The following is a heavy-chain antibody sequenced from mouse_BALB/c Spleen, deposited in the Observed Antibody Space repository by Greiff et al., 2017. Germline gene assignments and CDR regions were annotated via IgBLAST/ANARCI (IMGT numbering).Heavy chain of an antibody. CDR2: ISSGSSTI. CDR1: GFTFSSFG. J-gene: IGHJ2*01. CDR3: ARRVPEGNFLDY. V-gene: IGHV5-17*02. D-gene: IGHD2-1*01. Sequence: EVKLMESGGGLVQPGGSRKLSCAASGFTFSSFGMHWVRQAPEKGLEWVAYISSGSSTIYYADTVKGRFTISRDNPKNTLFLQMTSLRSEDTAMYYCARRVPEGNFLDYWGQGTTLTVSS.